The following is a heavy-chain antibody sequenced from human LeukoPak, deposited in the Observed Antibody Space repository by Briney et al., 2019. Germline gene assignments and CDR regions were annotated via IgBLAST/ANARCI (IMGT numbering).Heavy chain of an antibody. Sequence: SETLSLTCTVSGGSINSYYWSWIRQPPGKGLEWIGYIYYSGSTTYNPSLTSRVTMSVDMSKNQFSLKLSSVTAAGTAIYYCASVRYCSGGSCYSSFDYWGQGALVTVSS. CDR1: GGSINSYY. CDR3: ASVRYCSGGSCYSSFDY. J-gene: IGHJ4*02. V-gene: IGHV4-59*01. CDR2: IYYSGST. D-gene: IGHD2-15*01.